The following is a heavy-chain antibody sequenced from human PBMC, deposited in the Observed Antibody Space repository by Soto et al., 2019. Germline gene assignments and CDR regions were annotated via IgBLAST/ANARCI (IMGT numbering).Heavy chain of an antibody. Sequence: ASVKVSCKASGYTFTSYYMHWVRQAPGQGLEWMGIINPSGGSTSYAQKFQGRVTMTRDTSTSTVYMELSSLRSEDTAVYYCARSVYCSSTSCQKSNYYFDYRGQGTLVTVSS. D-gene: IGHD2-2*01. CDR1: GYTFTSYY. CDR2: INPSGGST. V-gene: IGHV1-46*01. CDR3: ARSVYCSSTSCQKSNYYFDY. J-gene: IGHJ4*02.